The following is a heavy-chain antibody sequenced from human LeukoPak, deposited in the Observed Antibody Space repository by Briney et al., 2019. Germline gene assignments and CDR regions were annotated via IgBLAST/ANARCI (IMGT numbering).Heavy chain of an antibody. V-gene: IGHV4-4*08. J-gene: IGHJ3*02. Sequence: SETLSLTCTVSGGSISSYYWSWIRQPPGKGLEWIGRIYTSGSTNYNPSLKSRVTISIDTSKNQFSLKLSSVTAADTAVYYCARAGAYYYDSARNDAFDIWGQGTMVTVSS. CDR1: GGSISSYY. D-gene: IGHD3-22*01. CDR2: IYTSGST. CDR3: ARAGAYYYDSARNDAFDI.